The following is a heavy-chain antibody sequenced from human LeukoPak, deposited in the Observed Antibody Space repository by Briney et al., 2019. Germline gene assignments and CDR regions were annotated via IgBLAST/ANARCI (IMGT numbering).Heavy chain of an antibody. CDR2: ISSSSSYI. V-gene: IGHV3-21*01. Sequence: GGSPRLSCAASGFTFSSYSMNWVRQAPGKGLEWVSSISSSSSYIYYADSVKGRFTISRDNAKNSLYLQMNSLRAEDTAVYYCARGSSHAFDIWGQGTMVTVSS. CDR3: ARGSSHAFDI. CDR1: GFTFSSYS. D-gene: IGHD1-26*01. J-gene: IGHJ3*02.